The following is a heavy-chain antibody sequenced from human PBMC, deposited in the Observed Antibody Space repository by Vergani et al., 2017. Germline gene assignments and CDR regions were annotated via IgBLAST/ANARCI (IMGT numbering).Heavy chain of an antibody. CDR2: ISWNSNSI. CDR3: AKDLGTSSGGGWFDP. CDR1: GFTFAGYA. V-gene: IGHV3-9*01. J-gene: IGHJ5*02. D-gene: IGHD6-6*01. Sequence: EVQLEESGGGLVLPGRSLRLSCVAFGFTFAGYAMHWVRQAPGKGLEGVSGISWNSNSIGYADSVKGRFTISRDNAKNSLYLQMNSLRAEDTALYYCAKDLGTSSGGGWFDPWGQGTLVTVSS.